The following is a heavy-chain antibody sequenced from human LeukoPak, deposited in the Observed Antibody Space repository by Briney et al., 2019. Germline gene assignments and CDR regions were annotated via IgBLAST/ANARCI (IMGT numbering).Heavy chain of an antibody. J-gene: IGHJ4*02. Sequence: PGGSLRLSCTASGFTFGDYTMSWFRQAPGKGLEWVGFIRSKAYGGTTEYAASVKGRFTISRDDSKSIAYLQMNSLKTEDTAVYYCTSAFATYCSGGSCWNYWGQGTLVTVSS. D-gene: IGHD2-15*01. V-gene: IGHV3-49*03. CDR1: GFTFGDYT. CDR3: TSAFATYCSGGSCWNY. CDR2: IRSKAYGGTT.